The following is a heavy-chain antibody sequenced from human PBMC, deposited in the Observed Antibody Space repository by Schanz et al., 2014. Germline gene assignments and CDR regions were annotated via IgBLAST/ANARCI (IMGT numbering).Heavy chain of an antibody. CDR2: ISYDGSDK. D-gene: IGHD4-17*01. CDR3: AKDRGGDYEVSYYYGMDV. CDR1: GFTFSNYG. Sequence: HVQLVESGGGVVRPGRSLRLSCAASGFTFSNYGMHWVRQAPGKGLEWVAVISYDGSDKFYADSVKGRFTISRDNSNNTLSLQMSSLRNEDTAVYYCAKDRGGDYEVSYYYGMDVWGQGTTVTVSS. J-gene: IGHJ6*02. V-gene: IGHV3-30*18.